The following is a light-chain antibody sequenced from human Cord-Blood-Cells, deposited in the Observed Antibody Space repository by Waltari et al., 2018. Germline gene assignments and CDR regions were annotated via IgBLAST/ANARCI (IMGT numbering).Light chain of an antibody. J-gene: IGLJ3*02. Sequence: SYELTQPPSVSVSPGQTASITCSGDKLGDKYACWYQQKPGQSPGLVIYKDSKRPSGIPERFSGSNSGNTATLTISGTQAMDEADYYCQAWDSSTWVFGGGTKLTVL. CDR1: KLGDKY. V-gene: IGLV3-1*01. CDR2: KDS. CDR3: QAWDSSTWV.